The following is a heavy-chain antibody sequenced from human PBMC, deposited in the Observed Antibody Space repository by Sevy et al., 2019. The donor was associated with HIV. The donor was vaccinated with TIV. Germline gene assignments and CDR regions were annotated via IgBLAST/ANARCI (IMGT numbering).Heavy chain of an antibody. V-gene: IGHV3-23*01. CDR3: AKDLTELLVVWYFDY. J-gene: IGHJ4*02. CDR1: GFTFSSYA. Sequence: GGSLRLSCAASGFTFSSYAMSWVRQAPGKGLEWVSAISGTGGSTYYADSVKGRFTISRDNSKNTLYLQMNSLRAEDTAVYYCAKDLTELLVVWYFDYWGQGTLVTVSS. CDR2: ISGTGGST. D-gene: IGHD2-15*01.